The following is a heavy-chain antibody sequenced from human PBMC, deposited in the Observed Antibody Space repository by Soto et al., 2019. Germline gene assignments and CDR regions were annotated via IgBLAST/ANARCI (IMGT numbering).Heavy chain of an antibody. V-gene: IGHV4-59*01. J-gene: IGHJ4*02. Sequence: SETLSLTCTVSGGSISSYYWSWIRQPPGKGLEWIGYIYYSGSTNYNPSLKSRVTISVDTSKNQFSLKLSSVTAADTAVYYCAEEKQMGRAIDYWGQGILVNVS. CDR1: GGSISSYY. CDR3: AEEKQMGRAIDY. CDR2: IYYSGST. D-gene: IGHD6-13*01.